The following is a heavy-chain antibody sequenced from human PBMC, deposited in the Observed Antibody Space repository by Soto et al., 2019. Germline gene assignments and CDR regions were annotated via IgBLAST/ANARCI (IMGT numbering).Heavy chain of an antibody. V-gene: IGHV3-48*04. CDR1: GFIFSTYS. D-gene: IGHD3-10*01. Sequence: GGSLRLSCAASGFIFSTYSMNWVRQGPGKGLEWVSYISSSSSTGYADSVKGRFTISRDNAKNSLYLQMNSLRAEDTALYYCARAYYGSGSSNNWFDPWGQGTLVTVSS. CDR2: ISSSSST. J-gene: IGHJ5*02. CDR3: ARAYYGSGSSNNWFDP.